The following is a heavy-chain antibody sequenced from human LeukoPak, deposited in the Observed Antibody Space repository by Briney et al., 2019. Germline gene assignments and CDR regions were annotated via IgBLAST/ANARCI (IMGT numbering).Heavy chain of an antibody. CDR2: IIPIFGTA. D-gene: IGHD2-2*02. J-gene: IGHJ3*02. Sequence: GASVKVSCKASGGTFSSYAISWVRQAPGQGLEWMGGIIPIFGTANYAQKFQGRVTITTDEYTTTAYMELSSLRSEDTAMYYCARVGYCSSTSCYTGDDDAFDIWGQGTMVTVSS. V-gene: IGHV1-69*05. CDR3: ARVGYCSSTSCYTGDDDAFDI. CDR1: GGTFSSYA.